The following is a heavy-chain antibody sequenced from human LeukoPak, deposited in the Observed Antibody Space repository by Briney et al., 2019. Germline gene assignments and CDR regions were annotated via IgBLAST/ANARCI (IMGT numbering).Heavy chain of an antibody. V-gene: IGHV4-4*07. Sequence: KPSETLSLTCTVSGGSISSYYWSWIRQPAGKGLEWIGRIYTSGSTNYNPSLKSRVTMSVDTSKNQFSLKLSSVTAADTAVYYCARRGIAARLRLFDYWGQGTLVTVSS. CDR2: IYTSGST. J-gene: IGHJ4*02. D-gene: IGHD6-6*01. CDR3: ARRGIAARLRLFDY. CDR1: GGSISSYY.